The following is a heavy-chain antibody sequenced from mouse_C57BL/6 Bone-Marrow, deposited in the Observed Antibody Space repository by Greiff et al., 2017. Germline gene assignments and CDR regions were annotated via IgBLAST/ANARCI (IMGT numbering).Heavy chain of an antibody. J-gene: IGHJ4*01. CDR3: TTEGSSYYYAMDY. CDR1: GFNIKDDY. V-gene: IGHV14-4*01. D-gene: IGHD1-1*01. Sequence: EVQLQQSGAELVRPGASVKLSCTASGFNIKDDYMHWVKQRPEQGLEWIGWIDPENGDTEYASKLQGKATITADTSSNTAYLQLSSLTSEDTAVYYCTTEGSSYYYAMDYWGQGTSVTVSS. CDR2: IDPENGDT.